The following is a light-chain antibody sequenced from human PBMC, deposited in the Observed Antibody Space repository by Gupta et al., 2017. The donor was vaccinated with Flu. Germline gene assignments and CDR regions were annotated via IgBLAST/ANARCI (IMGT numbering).Light chain of an antibody. Sequence: SLSLSPGERATLSCRASQSVSSNYLAWYQQRPGQAPRLLIYGASSRATGIPDRFSGSGSGTDFTLTISRLEPEDCAVYYCQQYGSSPMYTFGQGTKLEIK. J-gene: IGKJ2*01. CDR1: QSVSSNY. V-gene: IGKV3-20*01. CDR3: QQYGSSPMYT. CDR2: GAS.